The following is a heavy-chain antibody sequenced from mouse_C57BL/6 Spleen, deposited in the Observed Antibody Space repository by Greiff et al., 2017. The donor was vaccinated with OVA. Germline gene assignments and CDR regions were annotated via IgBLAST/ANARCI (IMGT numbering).Heavy chain of an antibody. D-gene: IGHD1-1*01. V-gene: IGHV1-47*01. CDR2: FHPYNDAT. Sequence: QVQLKESGAELVKPGASVKMSCTASGYTFTTYPIEWMKQNHGKSLEWIGNFHPYNDATKYNDKFKGKATLTVDKAYSTVYLELSRLTSDDSAVYYCSRSTTLGYFDVWGTGTTVTVSS. J-gene: IGHJ1*03. CDR1: GYTFTTYP. CDR3: SRSTTLGYFDV.